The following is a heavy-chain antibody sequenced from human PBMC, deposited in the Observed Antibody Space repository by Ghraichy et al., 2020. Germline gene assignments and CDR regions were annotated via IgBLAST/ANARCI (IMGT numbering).Heavy chain of an antibody. J-gene: IGHJ3*02. Sequence: SETLSLTCTVSGGSISSYYWSWIRQPPGKGLEWIGYIYYSGSTNYNPSLKSRVTISVDTSKNQFSLKLSSVTAADTAVYYCARLRVLGGEVKRGTGAFDIWGQGTMVTVSS. D-gene: IGHD2-15*01. CDR3: ARLRVLGGEVKRGTGAFDI. CDR1: GGSISSYY. CDR2: IYYSGST. V-gene: IGHV4-59*01.